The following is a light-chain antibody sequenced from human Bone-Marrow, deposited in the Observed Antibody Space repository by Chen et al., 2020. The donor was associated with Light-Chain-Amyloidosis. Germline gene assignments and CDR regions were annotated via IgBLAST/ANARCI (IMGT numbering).Light chain of an antibody. J-gene: IGLJ2*01. CDR1: DLPTKY. V-gene: IGLV3-25*03. Sequence: SYELTQPPSVSVSPGQTARIPCSGDDLPTKYAYWYQQKPGQAPVLVIHRDTERPSGSSERITGSSSGTTATLTISGVQAEDEADYHCQSADSSGTYEVIFGGGTKLTVL. CDR3: QSADSSGTYEVI. CDR2: RDT.